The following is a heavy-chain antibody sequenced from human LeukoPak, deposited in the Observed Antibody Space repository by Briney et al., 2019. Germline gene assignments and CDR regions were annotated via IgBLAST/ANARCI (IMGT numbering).Heavy chain of an antibody. V-gene: IGHV3-23*01. Sequence: QSGGSLRLSCAASGFTFTSYSMNWVRQAPGKGLEWVSGIRVGGELYYADSVKGRFTISRDNSENTLYLQMSGLRAEDTAVYYCARDLSDYSGSYRSDAFDIWGQGTMVTVSS. J-gene: IGHJ3*02. D-gene: IGHD1-26*01. CDR2: IRVGGEL. CDR3: ARDLSDYSGSYRSDAFDI. CDR1: GFTFTSYS.